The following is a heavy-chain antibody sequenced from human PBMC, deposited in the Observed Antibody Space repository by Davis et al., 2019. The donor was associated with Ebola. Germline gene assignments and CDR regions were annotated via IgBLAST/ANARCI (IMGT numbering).Heavy chain of an antibody. CDR2: INWNGGST. CDR1: GFTFDDYG. Sequence: PGGSLRLSCAASGFTFDDYGMSWVRQAPGKGLEWVSGINWNGGSTVYADSVKGRFTISRDNAKNSLYLQMNSLRAEDTALYYCARDERTYYYGSGSLSRYGMDVWGQGTTVTVSS. J-gene: IGHJ6*02. D-gene: IGHD3-10*01. V-gene: IGHV3-20*04. CDR3: ARDERTYYYGSGSLSRYGMDV.